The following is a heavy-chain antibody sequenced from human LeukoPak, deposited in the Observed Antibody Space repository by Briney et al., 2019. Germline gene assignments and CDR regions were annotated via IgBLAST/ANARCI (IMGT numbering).Heavy chain of an antibody. CDR3: ARSSIHAFDI. Sequence: SETLSLTCTVSGGSISSYYWSWIRQPPGRGLEWIGYIYYSGSTDYNPSFQSRVSISVDTSKKQFSLKLSSVTAADTAVYYCARSSIHAFDIWGQGTMVTVSS. CDR1: GGSISSYY. J-gene: IGHJ3*02. V-gene: IGHV4-59*08. CDR2: IYYSGST. D-gene: IGHD2-2*01.